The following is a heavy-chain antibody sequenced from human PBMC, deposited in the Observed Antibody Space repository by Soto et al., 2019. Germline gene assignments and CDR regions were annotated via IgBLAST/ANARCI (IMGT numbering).Heavy chain of an antibody. D-gene: IGHD3-10*02. CDR1: GFSISDHY. CDR2: SSNSGTFT. V-gene: IGHV3-11*05. J-gene: IGHJ4*02. CDR3: ARSGDNYNVLDY. Sequence: QVQLVESGGGLVKPGGSLRLTCAASGFSISDHYMSWIRQAPGKGLEWVSYSSNSGTFTKYADSVKGRFSISRDNAKNSLYLEINSLRGEDTAIYYCARSGDNYNVLDYWGQGPPFTVSS.